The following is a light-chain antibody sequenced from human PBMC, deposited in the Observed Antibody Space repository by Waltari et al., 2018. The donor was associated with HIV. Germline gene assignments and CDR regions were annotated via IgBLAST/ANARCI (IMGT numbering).Light chain of an antibody. CDR1: NIRDKT. CDR3: QVWDASSDHLVI. Sequence: VLTQPPSVSVAPGQMARITCGGNNIRDKTVHWYQQKPGQAPLLVVYDDSDRPSGIPERFSGSNSWNTATLTISRVEAGDEADYYCQVWDASSDHLVIFGGGTKLTVL. V-gene: IGLV3-21*02. J-gene: IGLJ2*01. CDR2: DDS.